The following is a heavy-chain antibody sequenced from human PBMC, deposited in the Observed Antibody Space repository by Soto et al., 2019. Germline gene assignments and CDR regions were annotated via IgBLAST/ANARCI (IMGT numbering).Heavy chain of an antibody. V-gene: IGHV1-8*01. D-gene: IGHD6-6*01. CDR2: MNANSGNT. Sequence: QVQLVQSGAAVKKPGASVKVSCKASGYTFTSYDINWVRQATGQGLEWRGWMNANSGNTGYAQKYHGRVTMTRNTSISTAYMDLSSLISEDTAVYYCARGVGSIAARFAFDIWGQGTMVTVSS. J-gene: IGHJ3*02. CDR3: ARGVGSIAARFAFDI. CDR1: GYTFTSYD.